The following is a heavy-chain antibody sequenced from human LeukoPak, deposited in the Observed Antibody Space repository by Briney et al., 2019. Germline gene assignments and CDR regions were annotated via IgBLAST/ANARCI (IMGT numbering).Heavy chain of an antibody. CDR3: ARGGPNYALDY. CDR2: IYPGDSDT. J-gene: IGHJ4*02. Sequence: GESLKISCKGSGYSFTNHWIGWVCQLPGKGLEWMGIIYPGDSDTRYSPSFQGQVTISTDKSISTAYLQWSSLKASDTAMYFCARGGPNYALDYWGQGTLVTVSS. D-gene: IGHD2-2*01. V-gene: IGHV5-51*01. CDR1: GYSFTNHW.